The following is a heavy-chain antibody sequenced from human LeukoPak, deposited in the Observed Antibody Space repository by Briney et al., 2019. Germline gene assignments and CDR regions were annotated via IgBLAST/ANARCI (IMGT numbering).Heavy chain of an antibody. CDR3: AKEITGTLDY. D-gene: IGHD1-20*01. J-gene: IGHJ4*02. Sequence: GRSLRLSCAASGFSFSNYAMHWVRQAPGKGLEWVSVISYDGSTKYYADSVKGRFTISRDNSKNTLYLQMNSLRAEDTAVYYCAKEITGTLDYWGQGTLVTVSS. V-gene: IGHV3-30-3*01. CDR1: GFSFSNYA. CDR2: ISYDGSTK.